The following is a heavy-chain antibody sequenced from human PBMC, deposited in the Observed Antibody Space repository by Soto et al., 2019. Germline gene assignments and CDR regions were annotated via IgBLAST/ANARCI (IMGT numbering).Heavy chain of an antibody. CDR2: MTPNSGNT. Sequence: QVQLVQSGAEVKKPGASVKVSCKASGYNFIDYDINWMRQSTGQGLEWMGWMTPNSGNTGYAQKFQGRVTLTRDTSIGTAYMELSSLKTEDTAVYYCSRHPYGSGLFAPWGQGTLVTVSS. J-gene: IGHJ5*02. D-gene: IGHD6-19*01. CDR3: SRHPYGSGLFAP. CDR1: GYNFIDYD. V-gene: IGHV1-8*01.